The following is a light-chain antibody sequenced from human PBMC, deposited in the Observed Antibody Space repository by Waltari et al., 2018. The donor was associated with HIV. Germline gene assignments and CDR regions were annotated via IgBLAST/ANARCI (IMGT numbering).Light chain of an antibody. Sequence: QSVLTQPPSTSATPGQTLAISCSGSSPNIGSNYVYWYQPLPGTAPKLLIYRNNQRPSGVPDRFSGSKSGTSASLAISGLRSEDEADYYCATWDDSLIWVFGGGTRLTVL. CDR2: RNN. CDR1: SPNIGSNY. J-gene: IGLJ3*02. CDR3: ATWDDSLIWV. V-gene: IGLV1-47*01.